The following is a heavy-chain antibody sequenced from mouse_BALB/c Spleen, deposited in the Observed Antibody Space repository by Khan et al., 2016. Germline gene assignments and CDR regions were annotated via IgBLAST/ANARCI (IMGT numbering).Heavy chain of an antibody. V-gene: IGHV2-9*02. Sequence: VQLQESGPGLVAPSQSLSITCTVSGFSLTNSGVHWIRQPPGKGLEWLVVIWHGGSTDYNSALMSRLSITKDTSQNQVFLKMISLQTDDPAMYDCARDDQDYDAWFASWGQGTLVIVSA. CDR2: IWHGGST. J-gene: IGHJ3*01. CDR3: ARDDQDYDAWFAS. D-gene: IGHD2-4*01. CDR1: GFSLTNSG.